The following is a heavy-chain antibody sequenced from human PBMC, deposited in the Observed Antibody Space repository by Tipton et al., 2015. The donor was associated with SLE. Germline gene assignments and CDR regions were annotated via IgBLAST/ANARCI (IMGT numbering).Heavy chain of an antibody. J-gene: IGHJ5*02. CDR2: IYTSGST. CDR1: GGSISSSSYY. Sequence: TLSLTCTVSGGSISSSSYYWSWIRQPPGKGLEWIGYIYTSGSTNYNPSLKSRVTISVDTSKNQFSLKLSSVTAADTAVYYCARDRGSSWHNWFDPWGQGTLVTVSS. V-gene: IGHV4-61*09. D-gene: IGHD6-13*01. CDR3: ARDRGSSWHNWFDP.